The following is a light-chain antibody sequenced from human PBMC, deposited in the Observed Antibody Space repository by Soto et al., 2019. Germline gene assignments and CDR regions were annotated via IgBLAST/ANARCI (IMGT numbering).Light chain of an antibody. CDR2: EVS. CDR3: SSYTSSSTHWV. J-gene: IGLJ3*02. Sequence: QSALTQPASVSGSPGQSITISCTGTSSDVGGYNYVSWYQQHPGKAPELMIYEVSNRPSGVSNRFSGSKSGNTASLTISGRQAEDEADYYCSSYTSSSTHWVFGGGTKLTVL. CDR1: SSDVGGYNY. V-gene: IGLV2-14*01.